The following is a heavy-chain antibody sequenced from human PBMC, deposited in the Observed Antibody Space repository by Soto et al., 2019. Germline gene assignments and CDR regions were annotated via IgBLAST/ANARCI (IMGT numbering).Heavy chain of an antibody. D-gene: IGHD2-15*01. CDR1: GGSITPYY. V-gene: IGHV4-59*07. CDR2: VSYNGNT. CDR3: ARQQYTVVTAFDV. J-gene: IGHJ3*01. Sequence: QVQLKESGPGLVKPADTLSLKCPVSGGSITPYYWCWIRQTPGGGLEWIGYVSYNGNTNYNPSLKSRVSISADTSKNESSLKLTSLTAADAAIYFCARQQYTVVTAFDVWGQGTMVAVSS.